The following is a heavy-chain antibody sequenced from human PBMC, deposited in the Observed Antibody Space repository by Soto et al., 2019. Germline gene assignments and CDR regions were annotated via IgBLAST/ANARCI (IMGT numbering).Heavy chain of an antibody. J-gene: IGHJ4*02. CDR3: ARELELTGFDY. CDR2: IWYDGSNK. V-gene: IGHV3-33*01. Sequence: GGSLRLSCAASGFTFSSYGMHWVRQAPGKGLEWVAVIWYDGSNKYYADSVKGRFTISRDNSKNTLYLQMNSLRAEDTAVYYCARELELTGFDYWGQGTLVTVSS. CDR1: GFTFSSYG. D-gene: IGHD3-9*01.